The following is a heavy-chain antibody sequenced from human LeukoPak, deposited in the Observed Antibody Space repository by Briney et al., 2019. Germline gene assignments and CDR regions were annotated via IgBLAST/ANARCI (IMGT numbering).Heavy chain of an antibody. CDR3: ARDLYGHTGATTYFLLYY. J-gene: IGHJ4*02. CDR2: INSDGSST. CDR1: GFTFSSYW. V-gene: IGHV3-74*01. Sequence: QPGGSLRLSCAASGFTFSSYWMHWVRQAPGKGLVWVSRINSDGSSTSYADSVKGRFTISRDNAKNTLYLQMNSLRAEDTAVYYCARDLYGHTGATTYFLLYYWGQGTLVTVSS. D-gene: IGHD1-26*01.